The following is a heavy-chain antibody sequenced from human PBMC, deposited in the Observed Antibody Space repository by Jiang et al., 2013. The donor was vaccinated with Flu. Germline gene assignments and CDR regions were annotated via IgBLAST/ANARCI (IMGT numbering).Heavy chain of an antibody. CDR2: IGTAGDT. D-gene: IGHD4-17*01. V-gene: IGHV3-13*01. CDR3: ARGLTVTTNPNYYYYTMDV. J-gene: IGHJ6*01. CDR1: GFTFSIYD. Sequence: VQPGGVWGRLGTAVGGSLRLSCAASGFTFSIYDIHWVRQPTGKVWEWVSTIGTAGDTYYPGSVKGRFIISRENAKNSLYLQMNSLRAEDTAVYYCARGLTVTTNPNYYYYTMDV.